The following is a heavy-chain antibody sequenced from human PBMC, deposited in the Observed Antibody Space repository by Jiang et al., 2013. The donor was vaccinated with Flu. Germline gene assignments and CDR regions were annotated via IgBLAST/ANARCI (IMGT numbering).Heavy chain of an antibody. CDR2: ISGSGGST. CDR3: AKSSVRHSSSWYGWFDP. D-gene: IGHD6-13*01. Sequence: EWVSAISGSGGSTYYADSVKGRFTISRDNSKNTLYLQMNSLRAEDTAVYYCAKSSVRHSSSWYGWFDPWGQGTLVTVSS. J-gene: IGHJ5*02. V-gene: IGHV3-23*01.